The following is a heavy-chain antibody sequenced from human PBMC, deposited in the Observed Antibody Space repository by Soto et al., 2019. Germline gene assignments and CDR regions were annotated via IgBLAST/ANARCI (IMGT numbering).Heavy chain of an antibody. Sequence: EVQLLESGGGLVQPGGSLTLSCAASGFTFSTYAISWVRQAPGKGLEWVSIISGTGDTAYYADSVKGRFTVSRDNSKNTLDLQMNSLRAEDAAVYYCARGSSPVSSFYGVGVWGQGTSVTVSS. CDR1: GFTFSTYA. CDR2: ISGTGDTA. J-gene: IGHJ6*02. CDR3: ARGSSPVSSFYGVGV. V-gene: IGHV3-23*01.